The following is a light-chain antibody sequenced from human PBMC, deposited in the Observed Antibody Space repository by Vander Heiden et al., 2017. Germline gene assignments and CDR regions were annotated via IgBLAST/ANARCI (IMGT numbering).Light chain of an antibody. CDR2: EVS. V-gene: IGLV2-8*01. Sequence: QSALPQPPSSSGSPGQSVTISCPGTSSDVGGDNYVAWYQQHPGKAPKLMIDEVSKRPAGVPDRFSGSKSGNTASLTVSGLQAEDEAEYYCSAYAGSNNLVFGGGTKLTVL. CDR1: SSDVGGDNY. CDR3: SAYAGSNNLV. J-gene: IGLJ2*01.